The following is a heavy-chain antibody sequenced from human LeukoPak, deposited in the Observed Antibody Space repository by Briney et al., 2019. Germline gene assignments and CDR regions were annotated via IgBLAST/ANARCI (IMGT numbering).Heavy chain of an antibody. CDR3: ARELREHGVFDI. D-gene: IGHD1-26*01. CDR1: EFSVGSNY. CDR2: IYSDGST. J-gene: IGHJ3*02. V-gene: IGHV3-53*01. Sequence: GGSLRLSCAASEFSVGSNYMTWVRQAPGKGLEWVSEIYSDGSTYYAASVKGRFSISRHNSKNTVHLQMNSLRAEDTAVCYCARELREHGVFDIWGQGTMVTVSS.